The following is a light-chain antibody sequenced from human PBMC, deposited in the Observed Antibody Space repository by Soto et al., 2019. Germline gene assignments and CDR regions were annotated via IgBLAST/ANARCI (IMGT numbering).Light chain of an antibody. CDR1: QNIYSC. Sequence: DIQMTQSPSSLSAYVGDRVTITCRASQNIYSCLNWYQQKPGNAPKLLIYGAPNLQSVVTPTFNGSESGTHSTLTISSLQPVEFATYYGEQIYAAPLTFGQRTKVEIK. CDR2: GAP. V-gene: IGKV1-39*01. CDR3: EQIYAAPLT. J-gene: IGKJ1*01.